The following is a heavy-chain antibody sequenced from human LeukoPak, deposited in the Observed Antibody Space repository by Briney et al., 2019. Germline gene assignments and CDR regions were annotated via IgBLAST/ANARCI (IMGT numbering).Heavy chain of an antibody. CDR3: ARGRGSGYSYGWYYYYYYMDV. CDR1: GGSFSGYY. D-gene: IGHD5-18*01. Sequence: SETLSLTCAVYGGSFSGYYWSWIRQPPGKGLEWIGEINHSGSTNYNPSLKGRVTISVDTSKNQFSLKLSSVTAADTAVYYCARGRGSGYSYGWYYYYYYMDVWGKGTTVTVSS. J-gene: IGHJ6*03. V-gene: IGHV4-34*01. CDR2: INHSGST.